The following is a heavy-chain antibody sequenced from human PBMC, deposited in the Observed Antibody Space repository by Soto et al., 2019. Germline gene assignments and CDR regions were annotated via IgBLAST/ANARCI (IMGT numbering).Heavy chain of an antibody. D-gene: IGHD2-15*01. CDR2: IIPILGIA. CDR3: ARDVAAPRYSVGAVWFDP. V-gene: IGHV1-69*08. J-gene: IGHJ5*02. CDR1: GGTFSSYT. Sequence: QVQLVQSGAEVKKPGSSVKVSCKASGGTFSSYTISWVRQAPGQGLEWMGRIIPILGIANYAQKFQGRVTITADKSTSTAYMELSSLRSEDTAVYYCARDVAAPRYSVGAVWFDPWGQGTLVTVSS.